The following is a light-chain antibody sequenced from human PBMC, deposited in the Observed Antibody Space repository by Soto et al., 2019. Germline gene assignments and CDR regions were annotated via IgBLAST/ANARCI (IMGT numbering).Light chain of an antibody. V-gene: IGKV3-20*01. Sequence: EIGLTQSPGTLSLTPGERATLSCRASQSVSSTFLAWYQQKPGQAPKVLIYGASTRATGIPDRFSGSGSGTDFTLTISRLEHEDFAMYYCQQYESSRTFGQGTKVEMK. CDR2: GAS. CDR1: QSVSSTF. J-gene: IGKJ1*01. CDR3: QQYESSRT.